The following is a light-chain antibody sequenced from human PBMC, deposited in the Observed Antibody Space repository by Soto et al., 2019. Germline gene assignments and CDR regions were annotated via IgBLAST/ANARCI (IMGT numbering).Light chain of an antibody. CDR2: GVS. J-gene: IGLJ2*01. CDR3: SSYTSSSTLL. CDR1: SNDVGGSDY. V-gene: IGLV2-14*01. Sequence: QSALTQPASVSASPGQSITISCTGASNDVGGSDYVSWYQQHPGKAPKLIIYGVSNRPSGTSDRFSGSKSGNTASPTISGLQAEDEADYYCSSYTSSSTLLFGGGTKLTVL.